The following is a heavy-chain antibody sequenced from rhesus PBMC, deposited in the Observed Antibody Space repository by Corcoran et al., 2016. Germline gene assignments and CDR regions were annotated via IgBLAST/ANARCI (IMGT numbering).Heavy chain of an antibody. J-gene: IGHJ4*01. CDR3: AREWTTGVIIMGGFDY. CDR1: GFTFDDYA. CDR2: ISWSGGST. V-gene: IGHV3-201*01. D-gene: IGHD3-34*01. Sequence: EVQLVESGGGVVQPGGSLRLSCAASGFTFDDYAMHWVRQAPGKGLEWVFGISWSGGSTYYSDSVKGQFTISRDNAKNSLYLQMGSLRAEDTALYYCAREWTTGVIIMGGFDYWGQGVLVTVSS.